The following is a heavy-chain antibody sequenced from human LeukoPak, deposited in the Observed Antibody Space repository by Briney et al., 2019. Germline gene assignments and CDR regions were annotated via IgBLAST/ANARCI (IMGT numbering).Heavy chain of an antibody. CDR1: GGSISSYY. V-gene: IGHV4-4*07. CDR2: IYTSGST. Sequence: SETLSLTCTLSGGSISSYYWCWIRQHAGDGLEWIGRIYTSGSTNYNPSLKSPVTMSVDTSKTQFSLKLSCGTAEDTVVYSCARHGRGDCGGDCYDSAFDCWGEGTPVTVSS. D-gene: IGHD2-21*02. J-gene: IGHJ4*02. CDR3: ARHGRGDCGGDCYDSAFDC.